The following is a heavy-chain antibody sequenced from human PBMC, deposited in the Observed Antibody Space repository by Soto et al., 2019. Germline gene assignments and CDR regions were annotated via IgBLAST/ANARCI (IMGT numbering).Heavy chain of an antibody. CDR2: TNAGNGNT. D-gene: IGHD3-3*01. CDR1: GYTFTSYA. J-gene: IGHJ6*02. CDR3: ARENRGFLEWLLPEGYYGMDV. Sequence: GASVKVSCKASGYTFTSYAMHWVRQAPGQRLEWMGWTNAGNGNTKYSQKFQGRVTITRDTSASTAYMELSSLRSEDTAVYYCARENRGFLEWLLPEGYYGMDVWGQGTTVTVSS. V-gene: IGHV1-3*01.